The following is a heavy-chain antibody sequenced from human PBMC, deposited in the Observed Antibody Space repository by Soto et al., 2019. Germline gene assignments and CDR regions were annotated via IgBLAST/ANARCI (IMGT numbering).Heavy chain of an antibody. CDR3: ARRPDFRDHGWFDP. CDR1: GGSISSTFYY. V-gene: IGHV4-39*01. J-gene: IGHJ5*02. Sequence: PSETLSLTCTVSGGSISSTFYYWGWLRQPPGRGLEWIANIHYSGETHYSPSLKSRVAISVDTSKSQFSLTLDSVTAADTAVYYCARRPDFRDHGWFDPWGHGILVTVSS. CDR2: IHYSGET. D-gene: IGHD4-17*01.